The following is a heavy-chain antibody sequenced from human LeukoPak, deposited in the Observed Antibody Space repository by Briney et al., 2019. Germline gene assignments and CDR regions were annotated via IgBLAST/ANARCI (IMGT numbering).Heavy chain of an antibody. CDR2: IYSGGST. J-gene: IGHJ4*02. CDR3: VKDLYKGETSTWYYFDY. D-gene: IGHD6-13*01. CDR1: GFTVSSNY. V-gene: IGHV3-53*05. Sequence: GGSLRLSCAASGFTVSSNYMSWVRQAPGKGLEWVSVIYSGGSTYYADSVKGRFTISRDNSKNTLYLQMSSLRDEDTAMYYCVKDLYKGETSTWYYFDYWGQGTLVTVSS.